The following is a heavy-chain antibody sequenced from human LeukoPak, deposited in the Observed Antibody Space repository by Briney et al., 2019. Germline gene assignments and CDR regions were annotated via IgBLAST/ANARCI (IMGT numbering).Heavy chain of an antibody. V-gene: IGHV4-39*01. D-gene: IGHD5-12*01. Sequence: PSETLSLTCTVSGGSISSSSYNWGWIRQPPGKGLEWIGGVYYSGSTYYNPSLKSRVTISVDTSKNQFSLKLSSVTAADTAVYYCARHPVATHFDYWGQGTLVTVSS. CDR3: ARHPVATHFDY. J-gene: IGHJ4*02. CDR2: VYYSGST. CDR1: GGSISSSSYN.